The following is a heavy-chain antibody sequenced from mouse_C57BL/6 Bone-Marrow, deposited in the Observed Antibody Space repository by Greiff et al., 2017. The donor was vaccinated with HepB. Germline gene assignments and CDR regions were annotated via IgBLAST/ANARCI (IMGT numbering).Heavy chain of an antibody. CDR3: ARAYYYGMSPAWFAY. CDR2: INPNNGGT. CDR1: GYTFTDYY. D-gene: IGHD1-1*01. V-gene: IGHV1-26*01. Sequence: VQLQQSGPELVKPGASVKISCKASGYTFTDYYMNWVKQSHGKSLEWIGDINPNNGGTSYNQKFKGKATLTVDKSSSTAYMELRSLTSEDSAVYYCARAYYYGMSPAWFAYWGQGTLVTVSA. J-gene: IGHJ3*01.